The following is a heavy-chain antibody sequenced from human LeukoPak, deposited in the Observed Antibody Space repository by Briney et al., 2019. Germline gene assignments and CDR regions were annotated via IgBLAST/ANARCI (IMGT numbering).Heavy chain of an antibody. CDR2: ISGDGSVT. D-gene: IGHD4-17*01. V-gene: IGHV3-74*01. CDR3: ATAGGETSRMGFDP. CDR1: GFTFRRYW. Sequence: GGSLRLSCADSGFTFRRYWMHWVRQTPGKGLVWVSCISGDGSVTRYADSVKGRFTISRDYTRNTLYLQMHSLRVEDMAVYYCATAGGETSRMGFDPWGQGSLVTVSS. J-gene: IGHJ5*02.